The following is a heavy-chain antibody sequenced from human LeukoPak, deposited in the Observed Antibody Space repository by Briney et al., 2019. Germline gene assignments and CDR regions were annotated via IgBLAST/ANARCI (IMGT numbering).Heavy chain of an antibody. J-gene: IGHJ4*02. CDR2: IYPGDSDT. V-gene: IGHV5-51*01. CDR1: GYGFTSYW. Sequence: GEALKISCKGSGYGFTSYWIGWVRPMPGKGMGWMGIIYPGDSDTRYSPSFQGQVTISADKSISTAYLQWSSLKASDTAMYYCARDNWGSGYYFDYWGQGTLVTVSS. CDR3: ARDNWGSGYYFDY. D-gene: IGHD7-27*01.